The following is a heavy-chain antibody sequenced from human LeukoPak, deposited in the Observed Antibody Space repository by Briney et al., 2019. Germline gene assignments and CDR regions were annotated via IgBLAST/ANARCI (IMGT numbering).Heavy chain of an antibody. CDR2: ISYDGSKK. J-gene: IGHJ4*02. Sequence: GGSLRLSCEASGFIFRSYAMHWVRQAPGKGLLWVAFISYDGSKKYYADSVKGRFTISRDNSMNTLDLQMNSLRAEDTAVYYCAKLGYDSSGSPRLVDFWGQGTLVTVSS. CDR1: GFIFRSYA. V-gene: IGHV3-30*18. D-gene: IGHD6-19*01. CDR3: AKLGYDSSGSPRLVDF.